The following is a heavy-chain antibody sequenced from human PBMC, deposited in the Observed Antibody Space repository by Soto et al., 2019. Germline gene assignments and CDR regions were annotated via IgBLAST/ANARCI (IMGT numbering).Heavy chain of an antibody. J-gene: IGHJ4*02. Sequence: ASVKVSCKASGYTFTGYYMHWVRQAPGQGLEWMGWINPNSGGTNYAQKFQGWVTMTRDTSISTAYMELSRLRSDDTAVYYCARERFIAAAGTSQFYYFDYWGQGTLVTVSS. CDR2: INPNSGGT. CDR1: GYTFTGYY. V-gene: IGHV1-2*04. CDR3: ARERFIAAAGTSQFYYFDY. D-gene: IGHD6-13*01.